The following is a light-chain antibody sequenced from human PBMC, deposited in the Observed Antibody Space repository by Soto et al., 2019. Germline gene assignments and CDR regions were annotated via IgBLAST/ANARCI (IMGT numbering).Light chain of an antibody. Sequence: ALTQPPSASGSPGQSVTISCTGTSSDFGGYYYVSWYQQHPGKAPKLMIYEVSKRPSGVPDRFSGSKSGNTASLTVSGLQAEDEADYYCSSYAGTNTPYVFGTGTKVTVL. CDR1: SSDFGGYYY. V-gene: IGLV2-8*01. CDR2: EVS. CDR3: SSYAGTNTPYV. J-gene: IGLJ1*01.